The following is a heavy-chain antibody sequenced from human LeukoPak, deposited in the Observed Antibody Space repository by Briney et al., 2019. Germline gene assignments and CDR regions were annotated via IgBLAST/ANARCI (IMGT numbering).Heavy chain of an antibody. Sequence: PGGSLRLSCAASGFTFSSYSMNWVRQAPGKGLEGVSYISSNSSTIYYADSVKGRFTISRDNAKNSLYLQLNSLRAEDTAVYYCARDRDYYDSSGYIDYWGQGTLVTVSS. CDR3: ARDRDYYDSSGYIDY. D-gene: IGHD3-22*01. V-gene: IGHV3-48*01. J-gene: IGHJ4*02. CDR1: GFTFSSYS. CDR2: ISSNSSTI.